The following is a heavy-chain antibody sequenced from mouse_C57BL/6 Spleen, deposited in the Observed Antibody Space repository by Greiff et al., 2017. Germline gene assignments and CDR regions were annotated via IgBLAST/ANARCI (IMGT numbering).Heavy chain of an antibody. D-gene: IGHD2-4*01. CDR2: IWRGGST. V-gene: IGHV2-5*01. Sequence: QVQLQQSGPGLVQPSQSLSITCTVSGFSLTSYGVHWVRQSPGKGLEWLGGIWRGGSTDYNAAFMSRLSITKDNSKSQVFFKMNSLQADDTAIYYCATYDYDVYYYAMDYWGQGTSVTVSS. CDR1: GFSLTSYG. CDR3: ATYDYDVYYYAMDY. J-gene: IGHJ4*01.